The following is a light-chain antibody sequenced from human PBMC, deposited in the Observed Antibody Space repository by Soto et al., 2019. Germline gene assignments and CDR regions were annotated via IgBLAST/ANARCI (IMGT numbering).Light chain of an antibody. CDR3: QQYDTSPPMYT. CDR2: GAP. V-gene: IGKV3D-15*02. J-gene: IGKJ2*01. CDR1: QSVSRH. Sequence: EIVMTQSPATLSVSPGERATLSCRASQSVSRHLAWYQQKPGKAPRLLIYGAPTRTTGVPDRFSVSGSGTDLTLTISRLELEDFAVYYCQQYDTSPPMYTFGQGTKVEIK.